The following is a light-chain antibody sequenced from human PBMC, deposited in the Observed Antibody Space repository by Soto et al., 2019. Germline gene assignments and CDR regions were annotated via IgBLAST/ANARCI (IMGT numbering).Light chain of an antibody. J-gene: IGKJ5*01. Sequence: EIAFTQSPDTPSLSSGERGTLSFRGSQSVCSCLAWYQQQPRQAPRLLLNDASTRATGIPPTFSGSGSATAFTPPTSSLQPQDFSVYYCQQHNNWPPLTFGQGTKLDIK. CDR2: DAS. V-gene: IGKV3-11*01. CDR3: QQHNNWPPLT. CDR1: QSVCSC.